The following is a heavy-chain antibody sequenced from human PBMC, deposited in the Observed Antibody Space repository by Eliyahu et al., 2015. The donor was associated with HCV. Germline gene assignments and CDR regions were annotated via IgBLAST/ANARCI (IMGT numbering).Heavy chain of an antibody. CDR1: GXSXPTXY. D-gene: IGHD6-19*01. CDR2: IHYSGST. Sequence: QVQLQESGPGLVKPSETLSLXCTVSGXSXPTXYWSWIRQPPGKXLEWIGDIHYSGSTNYNPSLKSRVTISVDTSKNQFSLKLTSVTAADTAMYYCASGGGGIAVTGTGGWFDPWGQGTLVTVSS. CDR3: ASGGGGIAVTGTGGWFDP. J-gene: IGHJ5*02. V-gene: IGHV4-59*01.